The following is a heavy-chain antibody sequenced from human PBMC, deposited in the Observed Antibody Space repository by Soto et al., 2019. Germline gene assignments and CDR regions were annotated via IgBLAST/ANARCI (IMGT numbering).Heavy chain of an antibody. V-gene: IGHV1-8*01. J-gene: IGHJ4*02. CDR3: ARGRASGSYYLLDY. D-gene: IGHD3-10*01. CDR2: INPNSGNI. CDR1: GNTFTSYD. Sequence: GASVKVSCKASGNTFTSYDINWVRQATGHGLEWMGWINPNSGNIGYAQKVQGRVTMTRDTAIRTAYMEVSRLRSDDTAVYYCARGRASGSYYLLDYWGQGTLVPVSS.